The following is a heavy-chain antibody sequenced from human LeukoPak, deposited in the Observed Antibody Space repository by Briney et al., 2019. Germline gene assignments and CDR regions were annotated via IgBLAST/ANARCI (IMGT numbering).Heavy chain of an antibody. CDR1: GFTFSSYA. CDR2: ISYDGSSK. CDR3: ARVSDDSGYPFTLDY. V-gene: IGHV3-30*04. D-gene: IGHD5-12*01. J-gene: IGHJ4*02. Sequence: GGSLRLSCAASGFTFSSYAMHWVRQAPGKGLEWVAVISYDGSSKYYADSVKGRFTISRDNSKNTLYLQMNSLRAEDTAVYYCARVSDDSGYPFTLDYWGQGTLVTVSS.